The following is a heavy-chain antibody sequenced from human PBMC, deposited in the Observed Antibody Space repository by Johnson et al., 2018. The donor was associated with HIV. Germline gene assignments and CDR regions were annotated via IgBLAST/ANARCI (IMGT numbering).Heavy chain of an antibody. D-gene: IGHD6-6*01. CDR1: GFTFSSYG. J-gene: IGHJ3*02. V-gene: IGHV3-33*06. CDR3: AKGGEYSSSWSAFDI. Sequence: QVQLVESGGGVVQPGRSLRLSCAASGFTFSSYGMHWVRQAPGKGLEWVAVIWYDGSNKYYADSVKGRLTISRDNSKNTLYLQMNSLRAEDTAVYYCAKGGEYSSSWSAFDIWGQGTMVTVSS. CDR2: IWYDGSNK.